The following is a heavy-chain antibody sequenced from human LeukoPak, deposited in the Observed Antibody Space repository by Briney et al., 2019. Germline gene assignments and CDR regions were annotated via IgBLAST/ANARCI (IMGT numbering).Heavy chain of an antibody. V-gene: IGHV4-39*01. CDR3: ARHRIIRDVATGGYFDS. CDR1: GDSISSGPYY. Sequence: EPSETLSLTCTVSGDSISSGPYYWGWIRQPPGKGLEWIGTIYHDMRTFYNPSLKSRVAISVDTSKNQFSLVLRSVTAADTAVFYCARHRIIRDVATGGYFDSWGQGTLVTVSS. J-gene: IGHJ4*02. D-gene: IGHD5-24*01. CDR2: IYHDMRT.